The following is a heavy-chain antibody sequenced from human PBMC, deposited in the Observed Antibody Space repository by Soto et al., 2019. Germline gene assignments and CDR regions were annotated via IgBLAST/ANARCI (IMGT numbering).Heavy chain of an antibody. D-gene: IGHD3-22*01. CDR1: GFTFSSYA. CDR3: AKDLLVYYDSSGYYDAFDI. Sequence: GGSLRLSCAASGFTFSSYAMSWVRQAPGKGLEWVSAISGSGGSTYYADSVKGRFTISRDNSKNTLYLQMNSLRAEDTDVYYCAKDLLVYYDSSGYYDAFDIWGQGTMVTVSS. J-gene: IGHJ3*02. CDR2: ISGSGGST. V-gene: IGHV3-23*01.